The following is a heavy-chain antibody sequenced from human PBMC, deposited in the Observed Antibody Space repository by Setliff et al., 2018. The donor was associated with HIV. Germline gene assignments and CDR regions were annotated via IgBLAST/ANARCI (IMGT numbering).Heavy chain of an antibody. Sequence: GGSLRLSCATSGFTFSSYAMNWVRQAPGKGLEWVAVISYDGTSQQYADSVKGRFTISRDNSKNTVFLQMDSLSVEDTAVYSCARGGYGDYVSVGYYYFMDVWGKGTTVTVSS. J-gene: IGHJ6*03. D-gene: IGHD4-17*01. CDR2: ISYDGTSQ. V-gene: IGHV3-30*03. CDR3: ARGGYGDYVSVGYYYFMDV. CDR1: GFTFSSYA.